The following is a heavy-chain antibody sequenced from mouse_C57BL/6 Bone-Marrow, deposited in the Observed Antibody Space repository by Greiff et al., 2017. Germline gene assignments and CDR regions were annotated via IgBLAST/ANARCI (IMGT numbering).Heavy chain of an antibody. CDR2: ISDGGSYT. Sequence: EVNLVESGGGLVKPGGSLKLSCAASGFTFSRYAMSWVRQTPEKRLEWVATISDGGSYTYYPDNVKGRFTISRDNAKNNLYLQMSHLKSEDTAMYYCARVPYYYGFDYWGQGTTLTVSS. J-gene: IGHJ2*01. CDR3: ARVPYYYGFDY. D-gene: IGHD1-1*01. CDR1: GFTFSRYA. V-gene: IGHV5-4*03.